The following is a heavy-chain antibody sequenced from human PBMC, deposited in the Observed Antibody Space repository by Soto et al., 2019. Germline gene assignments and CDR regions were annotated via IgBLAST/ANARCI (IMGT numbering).Heavy chain of an antibody. CDR2: IGSKSNTYAT. CDR3: ARSGYCSGGSCADS. D-gene: IGHD2-15*01. V-gene: IGHV3-73*01. CDR1: GFTLSGSP. Sequence: PGGSLRLSCAASGFTLSGSPMNWVRQASGKGLEWVGRIGSKSNTYATAYAASVKGRFTISRDDSENTAYLQMSSLKTEDTAVYYCARSGYCSGGSCADSWDQGTLVTVSS. J-gene: IGHJ4*02.